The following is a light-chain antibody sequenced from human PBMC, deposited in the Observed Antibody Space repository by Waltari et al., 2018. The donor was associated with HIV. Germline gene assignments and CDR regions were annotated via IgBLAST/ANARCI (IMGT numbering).Light chain of an antibody. J-gene: IGKJ5*01. V-gene: IGKV3-15*01. CDR1: QSVSSN. Sequence: EIVMTQSPATLSVSPGERATLSCRASQSVSSNLAWYRQKHGQAPRLLIFGASTRATGIPARFSGSGSGTEFALTISGLQSEDFAVYYCQQYNNWPITFGQGTRLEIK. CDR2: GAS. CDR3: QQYNNWPIT.